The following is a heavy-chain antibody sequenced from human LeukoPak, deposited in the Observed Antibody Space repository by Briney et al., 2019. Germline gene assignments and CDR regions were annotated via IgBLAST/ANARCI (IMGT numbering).Heavy chain of an antibody. Sequence: SETLSLTCTVSGDSISSSNYYLGWIRQPPGKGLEWVGNIYYSERTYYNPSLKSRVTISVDTSKNQFSLKLSSVTAADTAVYYCARLGTAGGQFDYWGQGTLVTVSS. CDR2: IYYSERT. V-gene: IGHV4-39*07. CDR1: GDSISSSNYY. J-gene: IGHJ4*02. D-gene: IGHD4-23*01. CDR3: ARLGTAGGQFDY.